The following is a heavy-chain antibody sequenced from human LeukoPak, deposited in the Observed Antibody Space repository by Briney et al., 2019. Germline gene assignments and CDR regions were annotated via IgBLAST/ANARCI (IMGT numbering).Heavy chain of an antibody. CDR3: AKGKDCSGRSCYVDY. D-gene: IGHD2-15*01. V-gene: IGHV3-30*02. Sequence: GGSLRLSCAASGFTFNNYGMHWVRQAPGNGLEWVAFIRNDGNTQYYADSVKGRFTISRDNSKNTLYLHMNSLTAEDTAVYYCAKGKDCSGRSCYVDYWGQGTLVTVSS. CDR2: IRNDGNTQ. CDR1: GFTFNNYG. J-gene: IGHJ4*02.